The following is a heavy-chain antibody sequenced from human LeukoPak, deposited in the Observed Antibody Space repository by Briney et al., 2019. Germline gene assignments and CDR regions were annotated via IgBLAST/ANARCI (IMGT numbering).Heavy chain of an antibody. CDR3: ATDYYCSGGSCYPPD. D-gene: IGHD2-15*01. J-gene: IGHJ4*02. CDR1: GFPFSIYT. V-gene: IGHV3-21*01. CDR2: ISGSSNDI. Sequence: GGSLRLSCAASGFPFSIYTMNWVRQAPGKGLEWVSSISGSSNDIYYADSVKGRFTISRDNAKDSLYLQMNSLRAEDTAVYYCATDYYCSGGSCYPPDWGQGTLVTVSS.